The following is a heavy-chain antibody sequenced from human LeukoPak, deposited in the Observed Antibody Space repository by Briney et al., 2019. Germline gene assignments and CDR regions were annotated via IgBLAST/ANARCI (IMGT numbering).Heavy chain of an antibody. CDR3: ARVRYSGYDSHNWFDP. V-gene: IGHV1-2*02. CDR2: TNPNSGGT. J-gene: IGHJ5*02. D-gene: IGHD5-12*01. Sequence: ASVKVSCKASGYTFTDYYIHWVRQAPGQGLEWMGWTNPNSGGTGYAQKFQGRVTMTRDTSISTAYLELSSLRSDDTAVYYCARVRYSGYDSHNWFDPWGQGTLVTVSS. CDR1: GYTFTDYY.